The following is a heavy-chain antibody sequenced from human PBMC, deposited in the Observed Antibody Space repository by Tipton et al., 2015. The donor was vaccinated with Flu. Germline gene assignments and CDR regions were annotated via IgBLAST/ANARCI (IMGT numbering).Heavy chain of an antibody. CDR2: ISAYNGNT. D-gene: IGHD3-16*02. Sequence: LVQSGAEVKKPGASVKVSCKASGYTFTSYGISWVRQAPGQGLEWMGWISAYNGNTNYAQKLQGRVTMTTDTSTSTAYMELRSLRSDDTAVYYCARARPMDYDYIWGSYRPGMDVWGQGTTVTVSS. V-gene: IGHV1-18*01. CDR1: GYTFTSYG. J-gene: IGHJ6*02. CDR3: ARARPMDYDYIWGSYRPGMDV.